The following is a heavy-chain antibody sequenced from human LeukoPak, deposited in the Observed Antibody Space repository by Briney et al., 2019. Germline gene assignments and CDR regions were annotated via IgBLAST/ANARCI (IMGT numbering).Heavy chain of an antibody. CDR1: GFTFGDYS. CDR3: ARDLGSGSNYRYYYGMDV. V-gene: IGHV3-48*02. D-gene: IGHD1-26*01. CDR2: ISTTSSFI. Sequence: GGSLRLSCTASGFTFGDYSVSWVRQAPGKGLEWVSYISTTSSFIYYADSVKGRFTISRDNAKNSLYLQMNSLRDEDTAVYYCARDLGSGSNYRYYYGMDVWGQGTTVTVSS. J-gene: IGHJ6*02.